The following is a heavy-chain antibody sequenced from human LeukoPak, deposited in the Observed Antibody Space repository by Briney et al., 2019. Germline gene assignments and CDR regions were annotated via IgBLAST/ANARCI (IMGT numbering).Heavy chain of an antibody. D-gene: IGHD3-10*01. V-gene: IGHV3-30*18. CDR1: GFTFSSYG. Sequence: GGSLRLSCAASGFTFSSYGMHWVRQAPGKGLEWVAVISYDGSNKYYADSVKGRFPISRDNSKNTLYLQMNSLRAEDTAVYYCAKDIVQGGMVRGVDYYYGMDVWGKGTTVTVSS. CDR2: ISYDGSNK. CDR3: AKDIVQGGMVRGVDYYYGMDV. J-gene: IGHJ6*04.